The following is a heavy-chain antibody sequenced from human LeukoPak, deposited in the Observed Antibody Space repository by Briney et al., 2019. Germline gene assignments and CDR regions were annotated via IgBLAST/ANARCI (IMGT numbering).Heavy chain of an antibody. J-gene: IGHJ4*02. CDR2: ISGSGGST. Sequence: PGGSLRLSCAASGFTFSSYWMSWVRQAPGKGLEWVSAISGSGGSTYYADSVKGRFTISRDNSKNTLYLQMNSLRAEDTAVYYCAKDLSSGYYYACDYWGQGTLVTVSS. CDR3: AKDLSSGYYYACDY. CDR1: GFTFSSYW. V-gene: IGHV3-23*01. D-gene: IGHD3-22*01.